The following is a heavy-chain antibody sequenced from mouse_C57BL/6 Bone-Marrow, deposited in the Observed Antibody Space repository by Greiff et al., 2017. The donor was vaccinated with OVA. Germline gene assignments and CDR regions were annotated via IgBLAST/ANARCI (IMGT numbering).Heavy chain of an antibody. CDR3: ARRDSSGYAFAY. Sequence: VQLQQSGAELVKPGASVKLSCKASGYTFTSYWMHWVKQRPGQGLEWIGMIHPNSGSTNYNEKFKSKATLTVDKSSSTAYMQLSSLTSEDSAVYYCARRDSSGYAFAYWGQGTLVTVSA. V-gene: IGHV1-64*01. CDR2: IHPNSGST. J-gene: IGHJ3*01. D-gene: IGHD3-2*02. CDR1: GYTFTSYW.